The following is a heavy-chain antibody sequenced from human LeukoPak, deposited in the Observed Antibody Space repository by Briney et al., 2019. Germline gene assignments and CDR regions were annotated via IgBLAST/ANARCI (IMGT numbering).Heavy chain of an antibody. CDR3: AREHFDFDY. V-gene: IGHV3-7*01. CDR1: GFTFSNFW. J-gene: IGHJ4*02. CDR2: IHPEGNEK. Sequence: GGSLRLSCAVSGFTFSNFWMSWVRQAPGRALEWVANIHPEGNEKYHVDSVKGRFTISRDNTKNLLFLQMNGLRVEDTAVYYCAREHFDFDYWGQGTLVTVSS. D-gene: IGHD2/OR15-2a*01.